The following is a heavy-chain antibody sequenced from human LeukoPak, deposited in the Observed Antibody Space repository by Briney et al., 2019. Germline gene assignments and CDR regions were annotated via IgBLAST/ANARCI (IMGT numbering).Heavy chain of an antibody. CDR3: ARDGPDY. J-gene: IGHJ4*02. CDR2: IRDSGTT. V-gene: IGHV3-48*01. CDR1: GFTFSSYS. Sequence: YPGGSLRLSCAASGFTFSSYSMNWVRQAPGKGLEWISHIRDSGTTDYADSVKGRFTISRDNAKNSLYLQLNSLRAEDTAVYYCARDGPDYWGQGTLVTVSS.